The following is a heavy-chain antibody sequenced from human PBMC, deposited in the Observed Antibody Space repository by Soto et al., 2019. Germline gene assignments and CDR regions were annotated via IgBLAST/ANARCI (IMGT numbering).Heavy chain of an antibody. CDR2: IYYSGST. D-gene: IGHD4-17*01. CDR1: CGSISSYY. V-gene: IGHV4-59*01. CDR3: ARGGRYGDYTFDY. Sequence: SETLSLTCTVSCGSISSYYWSWIRQPPGKGLEWIGYIYYSGSTNYNPSLKSRVTISVDTSKNQFSLKLSSVTAADTAVYYCARGGRYGDYTFDYWGQGTLVTVSS. J-gene: IGHJ4*02.